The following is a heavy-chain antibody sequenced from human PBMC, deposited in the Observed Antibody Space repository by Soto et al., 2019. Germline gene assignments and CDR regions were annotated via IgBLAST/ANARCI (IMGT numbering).Heavy chain of an antibody. J-gene: IGHJ4*02. V-gene: IGHV4-30-4*01. D-gene: IGHD3-10*01. CDR3: AGSGPLGGLFEY. CDR1: GGSISSGDYY. Sequence: SETLSLTCTVSGGSISSGDYYWSWIRQPPGKGLEWIGYIYYSGSTYYNPSLKSRVTISVDTSKNQFSLKLSSVTAADTAVYLCAGSGPLGGLFEYRGEGTLGTASS. CDR2: IYYSGST.